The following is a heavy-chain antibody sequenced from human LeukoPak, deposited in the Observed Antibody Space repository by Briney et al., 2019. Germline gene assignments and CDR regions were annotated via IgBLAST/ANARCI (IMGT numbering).Heavy chain of an antibody. CDR1: GGSISSGGYS. J-gene: IGHJ4*02. CDR2: IYHSGST. V-gene: IGHV4-30-2*01. CDR3: ARDYYDSSGYYVGDY. D-gene: IGHD3-22*01. Sequence: SETLSLTCAVSGGSISSGGYSWRWIRQPPGTGLEWIGYIYHSGSTYYNPSLKSRVTISVDRSKNQFSLKLSSVTAADTAVYYCARDYYDSSGYYVGDYWGQGTLVTVSS.